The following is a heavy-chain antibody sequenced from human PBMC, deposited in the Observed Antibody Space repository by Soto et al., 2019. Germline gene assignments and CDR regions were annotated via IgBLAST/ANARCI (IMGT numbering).Heavy chain of an antibody. D-gene: IGHD3-10*01. CDR2: IIHIFGTA. CDR3: ASEWASGSHIGY. Sequence: QVQLVQSGAEVKKPGSSVKVSCKASGGTFSSYAISWVRQAPGQGLEWMGGIIHIFGTANYAQKFQGRVTITADTSRSTAYMVRISLRSEDTAVYCFASEWASGSHIGYWGQGHLVTVSS. CDR1: GGTFSSYA. V-gene: IGHV1-69*06. J-gene: IGHJ4*02.